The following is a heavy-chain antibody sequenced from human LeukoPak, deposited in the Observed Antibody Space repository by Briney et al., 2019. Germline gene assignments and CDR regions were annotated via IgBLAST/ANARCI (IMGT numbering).Heavy chain of an antibody. CDR1: GFTVSSNY. V-gene: IGHV3-66*02. CDR2: IYSGGST. J-gene: IGHJ5*02. CDR3: ARQYYDFWSGYRKGWFDP. D-gene: IGHD3-3*01. Sequence: GGSLILSCAASGFTVSSNYMSWVRQAPGKGLEWVSVIYSGGSTYYADSVKGRFTISRDNSKNTLYLQMNSLRAEDTAVYYCARQYYDFWSGYRKGWFDPWGQGTLVTVSP.